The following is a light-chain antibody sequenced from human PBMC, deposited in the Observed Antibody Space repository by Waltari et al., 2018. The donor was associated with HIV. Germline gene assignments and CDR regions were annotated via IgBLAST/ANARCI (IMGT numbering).Light chain of an antibody. CDR2: QDS. CDR3: QAWDSSSVV. Sequence: SYELTQTPSVSVSPGQTASIPCSGDTLGDKYACWYQQKPGPSPVRVIYQDSKRPSGIPERFSGSNSGNTATLTISGTQAMDEADYYCQAWDSSSVVFGGGTKLTVL. J-gene: IGLJ2*01. V-gene: IGLV3-1*01. CDR1: TLGDKY.